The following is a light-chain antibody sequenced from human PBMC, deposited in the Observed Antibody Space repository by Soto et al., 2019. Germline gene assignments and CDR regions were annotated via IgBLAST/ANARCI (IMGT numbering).Light chain of an antibody. CDR2: EVN. V-gene: IGLV2-14*01. J-gene: IGLJ3*02. CDR1: SSDVGGYNF. CDR3: SSWTSSTTQV. Sequence: QSALTQPASVSGSPGQSITISCTGTSSDVGGYNFVSWYQQHPGKAPKLMIYEVNNRPSGVSNRFSGSKSGNTASLTISGLQADDEADYYCSSWTSSTTQVLGGGTKVTVL.